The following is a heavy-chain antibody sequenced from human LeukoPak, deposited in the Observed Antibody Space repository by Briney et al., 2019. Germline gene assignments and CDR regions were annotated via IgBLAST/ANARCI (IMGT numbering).Heavy chain of an antibody. CDR3: ATDILTGYYSLHDAFDI. Sequence: GGSLRLSCAASGFTFSSYGMHWVRQAPGKGLEWVAFIPYEGINKYYTDSVKGRFTISRDNSKSTLYLQMNSLRAEDTAVYYCATDILTGYYSLHDAFDIWGQGTMVTVSS. D-gene: IGHD3-9*01. CDR1: GFTFSSYG. CDR2: IPYEGINK. V-gene: IGHV3-30*02. J-gene: IGHJ3*02.